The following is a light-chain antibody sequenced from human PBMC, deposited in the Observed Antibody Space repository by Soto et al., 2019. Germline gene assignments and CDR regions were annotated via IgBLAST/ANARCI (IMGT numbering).Light chain of an antibody. CDR3: QQDNTFPLT. Sequence: DIQMTQSPSSVSASVGDGVTITCRASPGVASWLAWYQQKPGKAPKLLIYAASILQSGVPSRFSGSGSGTDFTLTISSLQPEDFVTYDCQQDNTFPLTFGGGTKVEIK. CDR2: AAS. V-gene: IGKV1-12*01. J-gene: IGKJ4*01. CDR1: PGVASW.